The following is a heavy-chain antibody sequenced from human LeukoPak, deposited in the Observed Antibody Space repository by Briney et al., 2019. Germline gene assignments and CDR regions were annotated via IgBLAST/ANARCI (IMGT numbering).Heavy chain of an antibody. CDR3: AKGSSYYDFWSGYSDYYYYYYGMDV. Sequence: GGSLRLSCAASGFTFSSYAMSWVRQAPGKGLEWVSAISGSGGSTYYGDSVKGRFTISRDNSKNTLYLQMNSLRAEDTAIYYCAKGSSYYDFWSGYSDYYYYYYGMDVWGQGTTVTVSS. J-gene: IGHJ6*02. CDR1: GFTFSSYA. V-gene: IGHV3-23*01. CDR2: ISGSGGST. D-gene: IGHD3-3*01.